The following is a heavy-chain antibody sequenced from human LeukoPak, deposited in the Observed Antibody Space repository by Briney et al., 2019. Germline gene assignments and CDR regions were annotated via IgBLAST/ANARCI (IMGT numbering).Heavy chain of an antibody. CDR2: INPNSGGT. Sequence: ASVKVSCKAFGYMFTCYYMHWVRQAPAQGLEWMGWINPNSGGTSYAQKFQGRVTMTRDTSISTAYLELSRLTSDDTAVYYCAVTIGGSDGFDIWGQGTMVIVSS. D-gene: IGHD4-17*01. V-gene: IGHV1-2*02. CDR1: GYMFTCYY. CDR3: AVTIGGSDGFDI. J-gene: IGHJ3*02.